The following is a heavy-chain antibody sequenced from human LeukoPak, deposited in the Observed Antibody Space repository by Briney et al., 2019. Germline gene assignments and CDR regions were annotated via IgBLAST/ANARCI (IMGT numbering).Heavy chain of an antibody. CDR2: ISSSSYI. CDR3: ARDAEVVVAVDAFDI. J-gene: IGHJ3*02. V-gene: IGHV3-21*01. D-gene: IGHD2-15*01. Sequence: SGGSLRLSCAASGFTFSSYSMNWVRQAPGKGLEWVSSISSSSYIYYADSVKGRFTISRDNAKNSLYLQMNSLRAEDTAVYYCARDAEVVVAVDAFDIWGQGTMVTVSS. CDR1: GFTFSSYS.